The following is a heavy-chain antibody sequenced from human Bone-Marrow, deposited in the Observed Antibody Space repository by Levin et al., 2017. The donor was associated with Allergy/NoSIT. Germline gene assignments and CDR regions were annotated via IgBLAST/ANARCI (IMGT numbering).Heavy chain of an antibody. J-gene: IGHJ4*02. D-gene: IGHD2-2*02. Sequence: SETLSLTCAVYGGSFSGYYWSWIRQPPGKGLEWIGEINHSGSTNYNPSLKSRVTISVDTSKNQFSLKLSSVTAADTAVYYCARDGWNCSSTSCYNGGEGIAAAGTDYWGQGTLVTVSS. V-gene: IGHV4-34*01. CDR2: INHSGST. CDR1: GGSFSGYY. CDR3: ARDGWNCSSTSCYNGGEGIAAAGTDY.